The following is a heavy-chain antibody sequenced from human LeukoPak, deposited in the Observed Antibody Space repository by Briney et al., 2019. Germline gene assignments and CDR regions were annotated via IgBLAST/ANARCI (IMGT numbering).Heavy chain of an antibody. Sequence: RPGGSLRLSCAASRFTFDRHTMHWVRQPPGKGPEWVSLIGWDGTNIDYADSVKGRFTISRDNSKNFVYLQMHSLRTEDTALYYCTKDMEWGMDVWGQGTTVIVSS. CDR1: RFTFDRHT. CDR2: IGWDGTNI. V-gene: IGHV3-43*01. CDR3: TKDMEWGMDV. D-gene: IGHD3-3*01. J-gene: IGHJ6*02.